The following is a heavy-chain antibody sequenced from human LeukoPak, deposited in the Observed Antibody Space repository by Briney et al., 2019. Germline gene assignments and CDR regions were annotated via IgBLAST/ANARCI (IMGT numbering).Heavy chain of an antibody. Sequence: GGSLRLSCAASGFTVSSNYMSWVRQAPGKGLEWVSVIYSGGSTYYADSVKGRFTISRDNSKNTLYLQMNSLRAEDTAVYYCPMGQWLVLFGYWGQGTLVTVSS. V-gene: IGHV3-53*01. CDR1: GFTVSSNY. D-gene: IGHD6-19*01. J-gene: IGHJ4*02. CDR2: IYSGGST. CDR3: PMGQWLVLFGY.